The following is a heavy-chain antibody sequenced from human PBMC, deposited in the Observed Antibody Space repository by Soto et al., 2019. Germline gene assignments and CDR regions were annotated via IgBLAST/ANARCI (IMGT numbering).Heavy chain of an antibody. Sequence: EVQLLESGGGLVQPGGSLRLSCAASGFTFSSYAMSWVRQAPGKGLEWVSAISGSGGSTYYADSVKGRFTISRDNSKNTLYLQMNSLRADDTAVYYCATDPLNWNVELSDYWGQGTLVTVSS. CDR3: ATDPLNWNVELSDY. J-gene: IGHJ4*02. D-gene: IGHD1-1*01. V-gene: IGHV3-23*01. CDR1: GFTFSSYA. CDR2: ISGSGGST.